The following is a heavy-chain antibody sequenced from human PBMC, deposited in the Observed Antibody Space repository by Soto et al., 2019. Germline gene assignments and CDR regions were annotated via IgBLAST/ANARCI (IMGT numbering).Heavy chain of an antibody. J-gene: IGHJ4*02. CDR2: IIPIFGTA. V-gene: IGHV1-69*06. CDR3: EEGSDSGSYLHVL. CDR1: GGTFSSYA. Sequence: QVQLVQSGAEVKKPGSSVKVSCKASGGTFSSYAISWVRQAPGQGLEWMGGIIPIFGTANYAQKFQGRVTITADKSTSTAYMELSSLRSEDTALYYFEEGSDSGSYLHVLWGQGTLVTVSS. D-gene: IGHD1-26*01.